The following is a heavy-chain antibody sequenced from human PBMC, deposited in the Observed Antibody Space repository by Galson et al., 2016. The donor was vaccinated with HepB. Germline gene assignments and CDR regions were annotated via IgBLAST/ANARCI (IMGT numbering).Heavy chain of an antibody. J-gene: IGHJ6*02. D-gene: IGHD3-10*01. CDR1: GFNFDDYA. CDR2: VTWNSGRM. V-gene: IGHV3-9*01. CDR3: AKDLSRGSGSYYSCYYYYGVDV. Sequence: SLRLSCATSGFNFDDYAMHWVRQGPGKGLEWVSSVTWNSGRMGYADSVKGRFTISRDNAKTSLYLQMNSLRPEDTALYYCAKDLSRGSGSYYSCYYYYGVDVWGRGTTVTVSS.